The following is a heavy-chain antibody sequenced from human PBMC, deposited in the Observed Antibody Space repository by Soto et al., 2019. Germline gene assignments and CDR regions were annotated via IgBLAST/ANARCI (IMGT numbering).Heavy chain of an antibody. J-gene: IGHJ4*02. CDR1: GYTFTSYA. CDR2: INAGNGNT. D-gene: IGHD2-15*01. Sequence: ASVKVSCKASGYTFTSYAMHWVRQAPGQRLEWMGWINAGNGNTKYSQKFQGRVTITRDTSASTAYMELSSLRSEDTAVYYCASGAYCSGGSCYPDFDYWGQGTLVTVSS. CDR3: ASGAYCSGGSCYPDFDY. V-gene: IGHV1-3*01.